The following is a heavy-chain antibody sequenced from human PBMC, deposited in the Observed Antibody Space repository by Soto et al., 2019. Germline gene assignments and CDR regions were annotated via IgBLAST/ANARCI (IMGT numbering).Heavy chain of an antibody. J-gene: IGHJ4*02. Sequence: GESLKLFCRGSGYSLAVFWITWVRQKAGKGLEWMGRIDPSDSQTYYSPSFRGHVTISVTKSITTVFLQWSSLRASDTAMYYCARQIYDSDTGPNFQYYFDSWGQGTPVTVSS. CDR2: IDPSDSQT. V-gene: IGHV5-10-1*01. D-gene: IGHD3-22*01. CDR3: ARQIYDSDTGPNFQYYFDS. CDR1: GYSLAVFW.